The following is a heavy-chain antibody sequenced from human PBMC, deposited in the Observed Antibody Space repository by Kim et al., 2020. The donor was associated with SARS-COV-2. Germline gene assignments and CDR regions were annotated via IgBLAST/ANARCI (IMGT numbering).Heavy chain of an antibody. V-gene: IGHV1-24*01. CDR1: GHTVKEVS. CDR3: ATDFLIWFADLSPYDM. CDR2: FDPVGGET. Sequence: ASVKVSCKVSGHTVKEVSIHWVRQPPGKGLEWMGGFDPVGGETIYNEKFQGRVTMTEDTSIDTAYMELSSLTHEDTAVYYCATDFLIWFADLSPYDMWGRGTMVTVSS. D-gene: IGHD3-10*01. J-gene: IGHJ3*02.